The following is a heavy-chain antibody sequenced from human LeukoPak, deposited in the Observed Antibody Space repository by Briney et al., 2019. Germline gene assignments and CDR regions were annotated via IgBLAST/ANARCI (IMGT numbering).Heavy chain of an antibody. D-gene: IGHD3-22*01. CDR1: GFTFNSYW. V-gene: IGHV3-74*01. CDR2: IKSDGSST. Sequence: GGSLRLSCAASGFTFNSYWMHWVRQGPGKGLVWVSRIKSDGSSTSYAASVKGRFTISRDNSKNTLNLQMNSLRAEDTAVYYCAKDPTHFRVWDDYDSNVLNSWGQGTLVTVSS. CDR3: AKDPTHFRVWDDYDSNVLNS. J-gene: IGHJ4*02.